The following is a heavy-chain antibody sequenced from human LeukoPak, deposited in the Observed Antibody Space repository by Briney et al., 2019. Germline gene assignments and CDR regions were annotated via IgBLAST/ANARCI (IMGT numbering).Heavy chain of an antibody. CDR2: ISGSGGST. V-gene: IGHV3-23*01. Sequence: PGGSLRLSCAASGFTFSSYAMSWVRQAPGKGLEWVSAISGSGGSTYYADSVKGRFTISRDNSKNTLYLQMNSLRAEDTAVYYCAKAGHYYDSGNYFDYWGQGTLVTVSS. CDR1: GFTFSSYA. CDR3: AKAGHYYDSGNYFDY. D-gene: IGHD3-22*01. J-gene: IGHJ4*02.